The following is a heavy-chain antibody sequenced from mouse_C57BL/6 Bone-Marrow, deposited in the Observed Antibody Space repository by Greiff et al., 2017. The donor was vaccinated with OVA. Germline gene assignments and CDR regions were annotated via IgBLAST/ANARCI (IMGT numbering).Heavy chain of an antibody. CDR1: GYAFSSSW. J-gene: IGHJ3*01. V-gene: IGHV1-82*01. D-gene: IGHD1-1*01. Sequence: VQLQQSGPELVKPGASVKISCKASGYAFSSSWMNWVKQRPGKGLEWIGRIYPGDGDTNYNGKFKGKATLTADKSSSTAYMQLSSLTSEDSAVYFCARNYGSRWTFAYWGQGTLVTVSA. CDR3: ARNYGSRWTFAY. CDR2: IYPGDGDT.